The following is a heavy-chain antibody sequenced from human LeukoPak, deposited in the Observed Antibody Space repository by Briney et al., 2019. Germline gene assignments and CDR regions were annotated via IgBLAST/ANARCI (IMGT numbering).Heavy chain of an antibody. Sequence: SGGSLRLSCAASGFTFSTYWMSWARQAPGKGLEWVANIKQDGNEKYYADSVRGRFTISRDNNKNSLYLQMNSLRTEDTALYYCAKDLGYSSSPDFWGQGTLVTVSS. CDR2: IKQDGNEK. D-gene: IGHD6-13*01. V-gene: IGHV3-7*03. J-gene: IGHJ4*02. CDR1: GFTFSTYW. CDR3: AKDLGYSSSPDF.